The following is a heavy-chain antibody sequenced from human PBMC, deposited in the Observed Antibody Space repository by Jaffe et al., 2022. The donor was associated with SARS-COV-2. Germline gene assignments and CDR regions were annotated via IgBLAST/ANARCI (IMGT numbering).Heavy chain of an antibody. CDR1: GFTFSSYA. Sequence: QVQLVESGGGVVQPGRSLRLSCAASGFTFSSYAMHWVRQAPGKGLEWVAVISYDGSNKYYADSVKGRFTISRDNSKNTLYLQMNSLRAEDTAVYYCARGPPLLALSDLYGGYDQTGAFDYWGQGTLVTVSS. CDR2: ISYDGSNK. CDR3: ARGPPLLALSDLYGGYDQTGAFDY. V-gene: IGHV3-30*04. J-gene: IGHJ4*02. D-gene: IGHD5-12*01.